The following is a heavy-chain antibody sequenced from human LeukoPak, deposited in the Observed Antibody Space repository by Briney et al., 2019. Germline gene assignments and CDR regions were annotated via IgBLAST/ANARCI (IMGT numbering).Heavy chain of an antibody. CDR3: ARTYCTSTSCYLTGVLDYYYGMDV. CDR1: GFTFSSYA. D-gene: IGHD2-2*01. CDR2: ISSNGAST. Sequence: PGGSLRLSCAASGFTFSSYAMHCVRQAPGKGLEYVSAISSNGASTYYANSVKGRFSISRDNSRNTLYLQMGSLRAEDMAVYYCARTYCTSTSCYLTGVLDYYYGMDVWGQGTTVTVSS. J-gene: IGHJ6*02. V-gene: IGHV3-64*01.